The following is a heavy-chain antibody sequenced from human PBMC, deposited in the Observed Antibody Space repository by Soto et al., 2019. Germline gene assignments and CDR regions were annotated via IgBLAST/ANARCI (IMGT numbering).Heavy chain of an antibody. V-gene: IGHV3-9*01. CDR1: GVNFEDLA. CDR2: ITWNSRVL. D-gene: IGHD3-3*01. CDR3: AKGRYDFWSPYYFDS. Sequence: PGGSLRLSCVGTGVNFEDLAMHWVRQAPGKGLEWVSGITWNSRVLAYADSVKGRFTISRDNARNSLYLQMDSLRDEDTALYYCAKGRYDFWSPYYFDSWGQGTLVTVSS. J-gene: IGHJ4*02.